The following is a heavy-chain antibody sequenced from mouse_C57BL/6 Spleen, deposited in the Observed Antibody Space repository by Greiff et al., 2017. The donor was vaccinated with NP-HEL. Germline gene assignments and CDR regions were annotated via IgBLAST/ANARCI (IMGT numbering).Heavy chain of an antibody. Sequence: QVQLQQSGAELVKPGASVKISCKASGYAFSSYWMNWVKQRPGKGLEWIGQIYPGDGDTNYNGKFKGKATLTADKSSSTAYMQLSSLTSEDSAVYFCARWGYLYYFDYWGQGTTLTVSS. V-gene: IGHV1-80*01. CDR1: GYAFSSYW. CDR3: ARWGYLYYFDY. CDR2: IYPGDGDT. D-gene: IGHD2-2*01. J-gene: IGHJ2*01.